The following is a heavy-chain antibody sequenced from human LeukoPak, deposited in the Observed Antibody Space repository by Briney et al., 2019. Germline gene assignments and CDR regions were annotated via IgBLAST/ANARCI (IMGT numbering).Heavy chain of an antibody. CDR3: ARIMGGYYGSGSYYPPPFFDY. J-gene: IGHJ4*02. D-gene: IGHD3-10*01. V-gene: IGHV3-21*01. CDR1: GFAFSSYS. Sequence: GGSLRLSCGASGFAFSSYSMNWVRQAPGKGLEWVSSISSTSSYIYYADSVKGRFTISRDNAKNSLYLQMNSLRAEDTAVYYCARIMGGYYGSGSYYPPPFFDYWGQGTLVTVSS. CDR2: ISSTSSYI.